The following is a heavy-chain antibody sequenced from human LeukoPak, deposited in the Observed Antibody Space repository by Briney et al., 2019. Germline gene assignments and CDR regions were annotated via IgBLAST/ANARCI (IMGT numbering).Heavy chain of an antibody. D-gene: IGHD4-17*01. CDR2: IYHSGST. Sequence: SETLSLTCTVSGYSISSGYYWGWIRQPPGKGLEWIGSIYHSGSTYYNPSLKSRVTISVDTSKNQFSLKLSSVTAADTAVYYCARAPYGDEGYYYYMDVWGKGTTVTVSS. CDR1: GYSISSGYY. V-gene: IGHV4-38-2*02. J-gene: IGHJ6*03. CDR3: ARAPYGDEGYYYYMDV.